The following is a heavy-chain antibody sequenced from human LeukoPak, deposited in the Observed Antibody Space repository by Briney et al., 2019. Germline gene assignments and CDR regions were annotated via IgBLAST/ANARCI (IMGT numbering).Heavy chain of an antibody. J-gene: IGHJ4*02. CDR1: GFTFSSYT. CDR2: ISWNSGSI. CDR3: ARGDDFSGDY. V-gene: IGHV3-21*06. D-gene: IGHD3/OR15-3a*01. Sequence: PGGSLRLSCAASGFTFSSYTMSWVRQAPGKGLEWVSGISWNSGSIGYVDSVKGRFTISRDNAKNLLHLQMDSLRVEDTAVYYCARGDDFSGDYWGQGTLVTVSS.